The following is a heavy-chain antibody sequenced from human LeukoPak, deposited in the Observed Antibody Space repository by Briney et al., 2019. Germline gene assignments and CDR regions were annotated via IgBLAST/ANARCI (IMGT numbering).Heavy chain of an antibody. CDR2: ISSSSSYI. D-gene: IGHD5-18*01. J-gene: IGHJ4*02. Sequence: GGSPRLSCAASGFTFSSYAMSWVRQAPGKGLEWVSSISSSSSYIYYADSVKGRFTISRDNAKNSLCLQMNSLRAEDTAVYYCARDGYSYGTGPDYWGQGTLVTVSS. CDR3: ARDGYSYGTGPDY. CDR1: GFTFSSYA. V-gene: IGHV3-21*01.